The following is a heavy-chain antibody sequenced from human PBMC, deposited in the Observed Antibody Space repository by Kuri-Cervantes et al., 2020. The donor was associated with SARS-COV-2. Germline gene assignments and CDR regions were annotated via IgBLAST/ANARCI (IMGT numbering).Heavy chain of an antibody. CDR3: ARTAPTVTTNPYRYFFDY. CDR2: IYHSGST. J-gene: IGHJ4*02. Sequence: SETLSLTCTVSGYSISSGYYWGWIRQPPGKGLEWIGSIYHSGSTYYNPSLKSRVTISVDTSKNQFSLKLSSVTAADTAVYYCARTAPTVTTNPYRYFFDYWGQGTLVTVSS. CDR1: GYSISSGYY. V-gene: IGHV4-38-2*02. D-gene: IGHD4-11*01.